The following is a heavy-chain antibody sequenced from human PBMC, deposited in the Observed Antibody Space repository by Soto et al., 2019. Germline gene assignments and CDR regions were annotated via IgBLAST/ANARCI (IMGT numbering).Heavy chain of an antibody. CDR1: GGSVSSGNYY. D-gene: IGHD3-9*01. CDR3: ASYDVLAAYYY. Sequence: ETLSLTCTVSGGSVSSGNYYWSWIRQPPGKGLEWIGYIYYSGSTNYNPSLKSRVTISVDTSKNQFSLRLSSVTAADTAVFYCASYDVLAAYYYWGQGTLVTVSS. V-gene: IGHV4-61*01. J-gene: IGHJ4*02. CDR2: IYYSGST.